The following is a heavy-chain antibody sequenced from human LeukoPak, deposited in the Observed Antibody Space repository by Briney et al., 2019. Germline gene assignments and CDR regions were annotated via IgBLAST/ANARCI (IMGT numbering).Heavy chain of an antibody. D-gene: IGHD6-19*01. CDR3: ARHCRGQWLVSKGHHDAFDI. J-gene: IGHJ3*02. CDR2: IYPGDSDT. Sequence: PGESLKISCKGSGYSFTSYWIGWVRQMPGKGLEWMGIIYPGDSDTRYSPSFQGQVTISADKSISTAYLQWSSLKASDTAMYYCARHCRGQWLVSKGHHDAFDIWGQGTMVTVSS. CDR1: GYSFTSYW. V-gene: IGHV5-51*01.